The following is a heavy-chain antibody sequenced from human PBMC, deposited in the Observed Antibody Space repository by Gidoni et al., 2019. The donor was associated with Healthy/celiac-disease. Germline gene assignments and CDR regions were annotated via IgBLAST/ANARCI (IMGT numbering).Heavy chain of an antibody. D-gene: IGHD3-9*01. CDR1: GYSFTSYW. J-gene: IGHJ6*02. V-gene: IGHV5-10-1*01. CDR3: ARRPTGDILTGSHYYGMDV. CDR2: IDPSDSYT. Sequence: EVQLVQSGAEVKKPGESLRISCKGSGYSFTSYWISWVRQMPGKGLEWMGRIDPSDSYTNYSPSFQGHVTISADKSISTAYLQWSSLKASDTAMYYCARRPTGDILTGSHYYGMDVWGQGTTVTVSS.